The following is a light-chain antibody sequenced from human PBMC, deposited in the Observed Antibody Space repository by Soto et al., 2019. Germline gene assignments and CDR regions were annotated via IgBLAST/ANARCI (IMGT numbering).Light chain of an antibody. J-gene: IGLJ2*01. CDR1: SSNVGSNT. Sequence: QSVLTQPPSASGTPGQWVTISCSGGSSNVGSNTVNWYQQLPGTAPRLLINTDNQRPSGVPDRFSGSKSGASASLAISGLHSEDEAFYYCAAWDDSLSGPVFGGGTQLTVL. CDR2: TDN. CDR3: AAWDDSLSGPV. V-gene: IGLV1-44*01.